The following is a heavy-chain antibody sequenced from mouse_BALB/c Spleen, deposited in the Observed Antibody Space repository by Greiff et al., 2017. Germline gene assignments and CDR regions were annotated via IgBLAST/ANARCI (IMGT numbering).Heavy chain of an antibody. D-gene: IGHD2-14*01. Sequence: VQLQQSGPDLVKPSQSLSLTCTVTGYSITSGYSWHWIRQFPGNKLEWMGYIHYSGSTNYNPSLKSRISITRDTSKNQFFLQLNSVTTEDTATYYCASHRYDETWFAYWGQGTLVTVSA. V-gene: IGHV3-1*02. CDR3: ASHRYDETWFAY. CDR2: IHYSGST. CDR1: GYSITSGYS. J-gene: IGHJ3*01.